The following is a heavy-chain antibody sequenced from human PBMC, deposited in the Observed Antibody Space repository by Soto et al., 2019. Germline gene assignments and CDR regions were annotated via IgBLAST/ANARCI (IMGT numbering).Heavy chain of an antibody. CDR2: TYYRSKWYN. D-gene: IGHD6-13*01. J-gene: IGHJ5*02. V-gene: IGHV6-1*01. Sequence: SQTLSLTCAISGDSVSSNSAAWNWIRQSPSRGLEWLGRTYYRSKWYNDYAVSVESRITINPDTSKNQFSLQLNSVTPEDTAVYYCAREESEQQLVRRGWFDPWGQGTRVTVSS. CDR1: GDSVSSNSAA. CDR3: AREESEQQLVRRGWFDP.